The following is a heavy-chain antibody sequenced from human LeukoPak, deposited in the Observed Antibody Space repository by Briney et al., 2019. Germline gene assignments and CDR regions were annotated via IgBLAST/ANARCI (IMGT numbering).Heavy chain of an antibody. J-gene: IGHJ6*02. V-gene: IGHV3-74*01. Sequence: GGSQRLSCAASGFTFSSYWMHWVRQAPGKGLVWVSRINSDGSSTSYADSVKGRFTISRDNAKNTLYLQMNSLRAEDTAVYYCARIDCTNGVCYNYYYGMDVWGQGTTVTVSS. CDR3: ARIDCTNGVCYNYYYGMDV. CDR2: INSDGSST. CDR1: GFTFSSYW. D-gene: IGHD2-8*01.